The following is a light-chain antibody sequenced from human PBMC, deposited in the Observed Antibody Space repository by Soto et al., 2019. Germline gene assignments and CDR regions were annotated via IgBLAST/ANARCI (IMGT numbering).Light chain of an antibody. J-gene: IGLJ3*02. CDR1: SGHSSYI. CDR3: ETWDSTTHKV. V-gene: IGLV4-60*02. CDR2: LEGSGSY. Sequence: QSVLTQSSSASASLGSSVKLTCTLSSGHSSYIIAWHQQQPGKAPRYLMKLEGSGSYNKGSGVPDRFSGSSSGADRYLTISNLQFEDEADYYCETWDSTTHKVFGGGTKVT.